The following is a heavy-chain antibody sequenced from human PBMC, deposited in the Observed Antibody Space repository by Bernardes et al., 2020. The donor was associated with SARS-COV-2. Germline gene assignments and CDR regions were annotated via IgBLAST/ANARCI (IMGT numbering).Heavy chain of an antibody. Sequence: GGSLRLSCAASGFRFSNYAMHWVRQTPGKGLEWVAIILYDGTTKYNADSVKGRFTISRDNSKNTLFLQMNSLTTEDTAVYYCAREWEDYTSSLFDFWGQGTLVTVSS. CDR3: AREWEDYTSSLFDF. CDR2: ILYDGTTK. V-gene: IGHV3-30-3*01. D-gene: IGHD1-26*01. J-gene: IGHJ4*02. CDR1: GFRFSNYA.